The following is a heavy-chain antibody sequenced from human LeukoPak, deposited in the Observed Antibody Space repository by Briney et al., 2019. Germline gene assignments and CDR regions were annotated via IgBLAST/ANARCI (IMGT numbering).Heavy chain of an antibody. CDR2: INPNRGGA. CDR1: GYTFTDYY. CDR3: ARGSGYGDSPGLD. V-gene: IGHV1-2*06. J-gene: IGHJ4*02. Sequence: ASVKVSCKASGYTFTDYYMHWVRQAPGQGLEWMGRINPNRGGANYAQQFQGRVTMTRDTSIATAYMEVVRLTSDDTAVYYCARGSGYGDSPGLDWGQGTLVTVSS. D-gene: IGHD4-17*01.